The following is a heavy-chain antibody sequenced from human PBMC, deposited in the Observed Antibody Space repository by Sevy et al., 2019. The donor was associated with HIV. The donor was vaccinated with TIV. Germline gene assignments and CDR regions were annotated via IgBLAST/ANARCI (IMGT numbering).Heavy chain of an antibody. V-gene: IGHV3-30-3*01. J-gene: IGHJ4*02. CDR1: GFTFSSYA. D-gene: IGHD1-26*01. Sequence: GWSLGLSCAASGFTFSSYAMHWVRQAPGKGLEWVAVISYDGSNKYYADSVKGRFTISRDNSKNTLYLQMNSLRAEDTAVYYCARGGGKWELLADYWGQGTLVTVSS. CDR2: ISYDGSNK. CDR3: ARGGGKWELLADY.